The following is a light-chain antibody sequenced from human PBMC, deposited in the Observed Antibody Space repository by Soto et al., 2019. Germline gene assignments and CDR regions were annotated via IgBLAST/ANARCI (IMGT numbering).Light chain of an antibody. J-gene: IGKJ1*01. Sequence: EIVLTQSPGTLSLSPGERATLSCRASQSVSSGYLAWYQQKPGQAPRLLIYDASSRATGIQDRFSGSGSGTDFTLTISRLEPEDFAVYYCQQYGGSPRTFGQGTKVDIK. CDR1: QSVSSGY. CDR2: DAS. CDR3: QQYGGSPRT. V-gene: IGKV3-20*01.